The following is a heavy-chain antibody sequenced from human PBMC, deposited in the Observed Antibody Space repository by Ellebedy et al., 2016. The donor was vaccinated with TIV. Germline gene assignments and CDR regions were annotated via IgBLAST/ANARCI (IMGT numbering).Heavy chain of an antibody. CDR3: ARRISGTYGDDACDI. Sequence: GGSLRLSCAASGFTFGSYGLHWIRLGPGKGLEWVAAIWFDGSNIHYADSVKGRFTISRDNSKNTLYLQMNSLRPEDTALYYCARRISGTYGDDACDIWGQGTMVTVSS. J-gene: IGHJ3*02. CDR1: GFTFGSYG. D-gene: IGHD1-20*01. V-gene: IGHV3-33*08. CDR2: IWFDGSNI.